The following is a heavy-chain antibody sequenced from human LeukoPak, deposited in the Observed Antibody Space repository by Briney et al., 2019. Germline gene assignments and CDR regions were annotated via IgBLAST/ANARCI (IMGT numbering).Heavy chain of an antibody. CDR1: GYSFTSYW. CDR3: ARRAVGATQGSYYLDY. CDR2: IYPGDSDT. Sequence: GESLKISCKGSGYSFTSYWIGWVRQMPGKGLEWMGIIYPGDSDTRYSPSFQGQVTISADKSISTAYLQWSSLKASDTAMYYCARRAVGATQGSYYLDYWGQGTLVPVSS. D-gene: IGHD1-26*01. J-gene: IGHJ4*02. V-gene: IGHV5-51*01.